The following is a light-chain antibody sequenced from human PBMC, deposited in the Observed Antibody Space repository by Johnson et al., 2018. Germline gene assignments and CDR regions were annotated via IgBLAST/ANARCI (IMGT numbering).Light chain of an antibody. Sequence: QSVLTQPPSVSAAPGQKVTISCSGSSSNIGNNYVSWYQQLPGTAPKLLIHENNKRPSGIPDRFSGSKSGTSATLGITGLQTGDEADYYCGTWDSSLSAGNVFGTGTTVSGL. J-gene: IGLJ1*01. CDR3: GTWDSSLSAGNV. V-gene: IGLV1-51*02. CDR2: ENN. CDR1: SSNIGNNY.